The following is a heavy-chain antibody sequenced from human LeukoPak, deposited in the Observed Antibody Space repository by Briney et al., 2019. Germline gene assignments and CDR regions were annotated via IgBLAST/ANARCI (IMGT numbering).Heavy chain of an antibody. CDR2: ITDSGTT. CDR3: AKGAAAGKVDWFDP. CDR1: GFTFSNFA. Sequence: GGSLRLSCAASGFTFSNFAMMWVRQAQGTGLQGVSTITDSGTTFSADSVRGRFTIFRDTSLNTLFLQMNRLGAQDTAVYYCAKGAAAGKVDWFDPWGQGTLVTVSS. D-gene: IGHD6-13*01. V-gene: IGHV3-23*01. J-gene: IGHJ5*02.